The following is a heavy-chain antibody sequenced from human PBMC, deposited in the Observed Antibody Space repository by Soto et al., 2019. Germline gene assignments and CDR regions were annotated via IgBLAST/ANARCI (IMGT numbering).Heavy chain of an antibody. Sequence: EVQLVESGGGLVEPGGSLRLSCVASGFSFSSYSMNWVRQAPGKGLEWVASMDGTSTHILYPDSLRGRFTISRDNAKSSLYLQMNSLRVEDTGVYYCTKHETGQWVVNAPTEFWGPGSLVTDSS. CDR1: GFSFSSYS. V-gene: IGHV3-21*01. J-gene: IGHJ4*02. D-gene: IGHD3-22*01. CDR3: TKHETGQWVVNAPTEF. CDR2: MDGTSTHI.